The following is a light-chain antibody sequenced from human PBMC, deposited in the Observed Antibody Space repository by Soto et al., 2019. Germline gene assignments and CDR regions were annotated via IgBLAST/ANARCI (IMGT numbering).Light chain of an antibody. CDR3: QQRADWPIT. V-gene: IGKV3-11*01. CDR2: DSS. J-gene: IGKJ3*01. CDR1: QNVGNY. Sequence: EIVLTQSPAALSLSPGERATLSCRASQNVGNYLAWYQQKPGQAPRLLIYDSSNRATGIPARFSGGGSGTDFTLTISSLEPEDFALYYCQQRADWPITFGPGTKVDIK.